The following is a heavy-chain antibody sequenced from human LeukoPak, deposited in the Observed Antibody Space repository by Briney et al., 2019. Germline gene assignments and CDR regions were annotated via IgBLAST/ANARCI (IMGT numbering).Heavy chain of an antibody. D-gene: IGHD6-19*01. CDR2: IYSGGST. J-gene: IGHJ3*02. CDR3: AKGWDSSGWYSDDAFDI. CDR1: GFTVSSNY. Sequence: PGGSLRLSCAASGFTVSSNYMSWVRQAPGKGLEWVSVIYSGGSTYYADSVKGRFTISRDNSKNTLYLQMNSLRAEDTAVYYCAKGWDSSGWYSDDAFDIWGQGTMVTVSS. V-gene: IGHV3-53*01.